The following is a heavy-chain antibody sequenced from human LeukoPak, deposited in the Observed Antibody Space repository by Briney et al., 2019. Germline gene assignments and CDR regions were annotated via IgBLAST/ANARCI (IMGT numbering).Heavy chain of an antibody. CDR2: IWYDGSNK. Sequence: PGRSLRLSCAASGFTFSSYGMHWVRQAPGKGLEWVAVIWYDGSNKYYADSVKGRFTISRDNSKNTLYLQMNSLRAEDTAVYYCAKDQGSITMIVVVIPYFDYWGQGTLVTVSS. V-gene: IGHV3-33*06. CDR1: GFTFSSYG. J-gene: IGHJ4*02. D-gene: IGHD3-22*01. CDR3: AKDQGSITMIVVVIPYFDY.